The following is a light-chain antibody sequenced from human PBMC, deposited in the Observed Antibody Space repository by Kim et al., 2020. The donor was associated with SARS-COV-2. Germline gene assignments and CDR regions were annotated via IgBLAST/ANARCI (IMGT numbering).Light chain of an antibody. CDR3: QQYNKWPLT. CDR2: GAS. V-gene: IGKV3-15*01. J-gene: IGKJ5*01. Sequence: EIVMTQSPATLSVSPGERATLSCRASQSVSSNLAWYQQKPGQAPRLLIYGASTRATDIPARFSGSGSGTEFTLTISSLQSEDFAVYHCQQYNKWPLTFGQGTRLEIK. CDR1: QSVSSN.